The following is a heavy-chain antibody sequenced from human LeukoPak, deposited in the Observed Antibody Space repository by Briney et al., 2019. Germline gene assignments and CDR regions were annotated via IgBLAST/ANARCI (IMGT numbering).Heavy chain of an antibody. D-gene: IGHD6-19*01. Sequence: SETLSLTCSVSSGAINSGSSNWGWIRQPPGKGLEWIGSISYSGDTYCSPSLKSRVTISVDTSKNDLSLKLSFVTAADTAVYYCATSRLYSSGWYLQERVGNWFDPWGQGTLVTVSS. CDR1: SGAINSGSSN. V-gene: IGHV4-39*02. CDR3: ATSRLYSSGWYLQERVGNWFDP. J-gene: IGHJ5*02. CDR2: ISYSGDT.